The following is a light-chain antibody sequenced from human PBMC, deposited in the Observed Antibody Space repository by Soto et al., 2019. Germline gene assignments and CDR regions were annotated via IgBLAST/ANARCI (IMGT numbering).Light chain of an antibody. Sequence: EIVFPQAPSTLSLSPGERATLSCRASQSVSSYLAWYQQKPGQAPRLLIYDASNRATGIPARFSGSGSGTDFTLTISRLEPEDFATYYCQQSYSITFGQGTRLEI. CDR3: QQSYSIT. V-gene: IGKV3-11*01. CDR1: QSVSSY. CDR2: DAS. J-gene: IGKJ5*01.